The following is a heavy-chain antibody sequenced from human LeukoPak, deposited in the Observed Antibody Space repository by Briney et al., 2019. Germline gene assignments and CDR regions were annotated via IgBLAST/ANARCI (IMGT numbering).Heavy chain of an antibody. D-gene: IGHD4-17*01. CDR3: ARANSVYGDFDY. CDR2: IFPNGNT. V-gene: IGHV3-53*01. J-gene: IGHJ4*02. Sequence: GGSLRLSCAVSGLAVSDNYMSWVRQAPGKGLEWVSFIFPNGNTYYADFVQGRFSISRDNSRNTLFLDRSSLRTEDTAVFFCARANSVYGDFDYWGQGTLVTVSS. CDR1: GLAVSDNY.